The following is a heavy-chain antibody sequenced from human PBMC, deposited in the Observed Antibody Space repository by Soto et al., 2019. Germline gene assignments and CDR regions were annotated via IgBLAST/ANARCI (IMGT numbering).Heavy chain of an antibody. J-gene: IGHJ4*02. D-gene: IGHD1-26*01. Sequence: GGSLRLSCAASGFTFSSYAMSWVRQAPGKGLEWVSAISGSGGSTYYADSVKGRFTISRDNSKNTLYLQMNSLRAEDTAVYYCAKFPGLLWEGNPFDYWGQGTLVTVSS. CDR1: GFTFSSYA. CDR3: AKFPGLLWEGNPFDY. CDR2: ISGSGGST. V-gene: IGHV3-23*01.